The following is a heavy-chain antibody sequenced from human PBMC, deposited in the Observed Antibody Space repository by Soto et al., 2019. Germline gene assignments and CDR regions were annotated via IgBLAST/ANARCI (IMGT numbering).Heavy chain of an antibody. CDR1: GGSISGGDYY. J-gene: IGHJ4*02. V-gene: IGHV4-30-4*01. Sequence: SETLSLTCTVSGGSISGGDYYWTWIRQPPGKGLEWIGSIYYTGNTYSNPSLESRLSISVDPSNNQFALGLTSVTAPDTAIYYCARATYDSSTYYLDYWGQGTLVTVSS. CDR3: ARATYDSSTYYLDY. D-gene: IGHD3-22*01. CDR2: IYYTGNT.